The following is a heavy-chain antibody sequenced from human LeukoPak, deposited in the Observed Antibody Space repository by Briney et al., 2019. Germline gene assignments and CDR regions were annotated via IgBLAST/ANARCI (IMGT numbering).Heavy chain of an antibody. CDR3: AKDELLGRGWERRFDY. V-gene: IGHV3-43*02. CDR1: GLSFNYYA. D-gene: IGHD6-19*01. J-gene: IGHJ4*02. Sequence: GGSLRLSCVASGLSFNYYAMPWVRQAPGKGLEWVSLISGGDGRTDYADSVKGRFTISRDNSKNSLYLQMSSLRTEYTAFYYCAKDELLGRGWERRFDYWGRGTLVTVSS. CDR2: ISGGDGRT.